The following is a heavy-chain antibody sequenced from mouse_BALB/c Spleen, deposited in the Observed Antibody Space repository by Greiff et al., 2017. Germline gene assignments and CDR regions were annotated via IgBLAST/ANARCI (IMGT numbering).Heavy chain of an antibody. CDR2: INPYNGGT. V-gene: IGHV1-18*01. Sequence: EVQLQQSGPELVKPGASMKISCKASGYSFTGYTMNWVKQSHGKNLEWIGLINPYNGGTSYNQKFKGKATLTVDKSSSTAYMGLLSLTSEDSAVYYCARLRARATYYAMDDWGQGTSVTVSS. CDR3: ARLRARATYYAMDD. J-gene: IGHJ4*01. D-gene: IGHD3-1*01. CDR1: GYSFTGYT.